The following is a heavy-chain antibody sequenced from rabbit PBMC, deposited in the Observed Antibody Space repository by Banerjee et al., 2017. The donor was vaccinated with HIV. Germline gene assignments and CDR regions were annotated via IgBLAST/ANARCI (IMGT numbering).Heavy chain of an antibody. CDR2: IDSDGSGST. J-gene: IGHJ3*01. CDR1: GFSFSNRYV. CDR3: ARWASGYANSLDV. Sequence: QEQLEESGGDLVKPEGSLTLTCTASGFSFSNRYVMCWVRQAPGKGLEGIACIDSDGSGSTYYASWAKGRFTISKPSSTTVTLQMTSLTAADTATYFCARWASGYANSLDVWGQGTLVTVS. D-gene: IGHD1-1*01. V-gene: IGHV1S45*01.